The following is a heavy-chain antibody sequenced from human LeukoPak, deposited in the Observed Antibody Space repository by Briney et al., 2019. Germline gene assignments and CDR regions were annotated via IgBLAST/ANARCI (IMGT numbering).Heavy chain of an antibody. CDR1: GGSISSYY. CDR3: ARLSYSSGIDY. D-gene: IGHD6-19*01. J-gene: IGHJ4*02. Sequence: ASETLSLTCTVSGGSISSYYWSWIRQPPGKGLEWIGYIYYSGSTYYNPSLKSRVTISVDTSKNQFSLKLSSVAAADTAVYYCARLSYSSGIDYWGQGTLVTVSS. CDR2: IYYSGST. V-gene: IGHV4-59*12.